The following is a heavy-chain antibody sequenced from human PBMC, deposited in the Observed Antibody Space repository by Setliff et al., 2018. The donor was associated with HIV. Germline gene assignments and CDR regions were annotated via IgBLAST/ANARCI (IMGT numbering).Heavy chain of an antibody. J-gene: IGHJ5*02. Sequence: ASVKVSCKASGYTFTNYYMHWVRQAPGQGLEWMGWINPNSGGTNYAQKFQGRVTMTRDTSISTAYMELSRLRSDDTAVYYCVRDSDFYRFDHWGQGILVTVSS. CDR1: GYTFTNYY. V-gene: IGHV1-2*02. D-gene: IGHD2-21*02. CDR3: VRDSDFYRFDH. CDR2: INPNSGGT.